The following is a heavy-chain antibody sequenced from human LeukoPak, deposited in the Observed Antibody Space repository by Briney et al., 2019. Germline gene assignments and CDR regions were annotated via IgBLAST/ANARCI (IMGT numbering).Heavy chain of an antibody. CDR3: ARDTWRRDWFDP. D-gene: IGHD2/OR15-2a*01. Sequence: SETLSLTCTVSAGSISSYYWSWIRQPARKGLEWIGRIYTSGSTNYNPSLKSRVTMSVDTSKNQFSLKLSSVTAADTAVYYCARDTWRRDWFDPWGQGTLVTVSS. V-gene: IGHV4-4*07. J-gene: IGHJ5*02. CDR2: IYTSGST. CDR1: AGSISSYY.